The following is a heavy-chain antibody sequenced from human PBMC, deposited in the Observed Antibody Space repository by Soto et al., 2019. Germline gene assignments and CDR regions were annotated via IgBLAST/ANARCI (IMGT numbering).Heavy chain of an antibody. CDR3: ARLLRKDYYDASGYHYLDY. Sequence: QVQLVESGGGVVQPGRSLRLSCAASGFTFSTNAMHWVRQAPGRGLEWVAFTSYDGINKYYADSVKGRFTISRDSSNNTLYLQMDRLRHDDTAVYYCARLLRKDYYDASGYHYLDYWGQGTRVTVSS. J-gene: IGHJ4*02. CDR2: TSYDGINK. D-gene: IGHD3-22*01. CDR1: GFTFSTNA. V-gene: IGHV3-30-3*01.